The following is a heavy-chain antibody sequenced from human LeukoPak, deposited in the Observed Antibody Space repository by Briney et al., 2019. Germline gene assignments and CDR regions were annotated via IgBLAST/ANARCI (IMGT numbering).Heavy chain of an antibody. CDR3: ARDDFWSGYPFDY. J-gene: IGHJ4*02. CDR2: INPNSGGT. V-gene: IGHV1-2*02. Sequence: ASVKVSCKASGYTFTGYYMHWVRQAPGQGLEWMGWINPNSGGTNYAQKFQGRVTMTRDTSISTACMELSRLRSDDTAVYYCARDDFWSGYPFDYWGQGTLVTVSS. D-gene: IGHD3-3*01. CDR1: GYTFTGYY.